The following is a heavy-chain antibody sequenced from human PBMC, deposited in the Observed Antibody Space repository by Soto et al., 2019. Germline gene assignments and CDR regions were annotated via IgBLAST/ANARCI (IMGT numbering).Heavy chain of an antibody. Sequence: GESLKISCKGSGYSFTSYWIGWVRQMPGKGLERMGIIYPGDSDTRYSPSSQGQVTISADKSISTAYLQWSSLKASDTAMYYCARTSAAGKYYYGMDVWGQGTTVTAP. D-gene: IGHD6-13*01. J-gene: IGHJ6*02. CDR2: IYPGDSDT. CDR3: ARTSAAGKYYYGMDV. CDR1: GYSFTSYW. V-gene: IGHV5-51*01.